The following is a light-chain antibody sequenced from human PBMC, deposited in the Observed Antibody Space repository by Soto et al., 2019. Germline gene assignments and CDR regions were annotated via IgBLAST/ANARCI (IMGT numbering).Light chain of an antibody. CDR1: QSISNH. Sequence: DIQMTQSPSSLSASVGDRVTIACRTSQSISNHLNWYLQKPGKAPKLLIYAASSLQGGVPSRFSGSGSGTDFTLTISSLQPEDFATYYCQQTYSTLFTFGGETKVDIK. CDR3: QQTYSTLFT. CDR2: AAS. J-gene: IGKJ4*01. V-gene: IGKV1-39*01.